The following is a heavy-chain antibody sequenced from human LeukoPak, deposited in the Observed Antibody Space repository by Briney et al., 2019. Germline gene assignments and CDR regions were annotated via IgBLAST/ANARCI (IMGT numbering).Heavy chain of an antibody. CDR3: AREVPGYYMDV. CDR2: ISSSSSTI. V-gene: IGHV3-48*01. CDR1: GLTFSSYS. J-gene: IGHJ6*03. D-gene: IGHD2-2*01. Sequence: GGSLRLSCAASGLTFSSYSMNWVRQAPGKGLEWVSYISSSSSTIYYADSVKGRFTISRDNAKNSLYLQMNSLRAEDTAVYYCAREVPGYYMDVWGKGTTVTVSS.